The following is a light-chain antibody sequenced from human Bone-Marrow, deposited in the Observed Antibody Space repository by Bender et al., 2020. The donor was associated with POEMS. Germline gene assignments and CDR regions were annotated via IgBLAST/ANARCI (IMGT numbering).Light chain of an antibody. J-gene: IGLJ3*02. Sequence: QSALTQPASVSGSPGQSITISCTATSSDVGSYNLVSWSQQHPGKAPKLMIYEDTKRPSGVSNRFSGSKSGNTASLTISGLQPEDEAHYYCSSYTTSYSVLFGGGTKVTVL. CDR1: SSDVGSYNL. CDR3: SSYTTSYSVL. CDR2: EDT. V-gene: IGLV2-14*02.